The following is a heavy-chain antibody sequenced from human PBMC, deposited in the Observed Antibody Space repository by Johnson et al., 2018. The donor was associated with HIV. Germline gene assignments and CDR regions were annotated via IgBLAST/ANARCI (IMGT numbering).Heavy chain of an antibody. V-gene: IGHV3-66*02. CDR3: ARIGAWQLHRAFDI. Sequence: VQLVESGGGLVQPGGSLRLSCAASEFTVSSNYMSWVRQAPGKGLEWVSIIYSGGSTYYTDSVKGRFTISRDNSKNTLYLQMNSLRAEDTAVYYCARIGAWQLHRAFDIWGQGTMVTVSS. CDR2: IYSGGST. D-gene: IGHD2-15*01. J-gene: IGHJ3*02. CDR1: EFTVSSNY.